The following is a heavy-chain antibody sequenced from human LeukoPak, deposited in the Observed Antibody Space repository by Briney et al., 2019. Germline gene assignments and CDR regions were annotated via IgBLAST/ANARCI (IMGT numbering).Heavy chain of an antibody. V-gene: IGHV4-59*01. CDR2: IYYSGST. CDR1: GGSISSYY. Sequence: SETLSLTCTVSGGSISSYYWSWIRQPPGKGLEWIGYIYYSGSTNYNPSLKSRVTISVDTSKNQFSLKLSSVTAADTAVYYCARGALDYWGQGTLVTVSS. J-gene: IGHJ4*02. CDR3: ARGALDY.